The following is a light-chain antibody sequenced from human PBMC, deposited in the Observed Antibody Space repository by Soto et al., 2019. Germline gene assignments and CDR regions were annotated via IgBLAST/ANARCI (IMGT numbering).Light chain of an antibody. V-gene: IGLV2-11*01. CDR2: DVS. J-gene: IGLJ2*01. CDR3: GSYAGSYTFVV. Sequence: QSALTQPRSVSGSPGQSVTISCTGTSSDVGGYNSVSWYQQHPGKAPKLIIYDVSKRPSGVPDRFSGSKSGNTASLTISGLQAEDESDYYCGSYAGSYTFVVFGGGTKLTVL. CDR1: SSDVGGYNS.